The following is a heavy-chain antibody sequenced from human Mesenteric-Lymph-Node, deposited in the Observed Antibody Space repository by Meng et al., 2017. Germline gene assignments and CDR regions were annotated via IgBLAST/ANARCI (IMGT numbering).Heavy chain of an antibody. CDR3: ARWAGYCSGGSCRYYFDY. CDR1: GFTFSSYA. D-gene: IGHD2-15*01. CDR2: ISSDGGTV. J-gene: IGHJ4*02. Sequence: GESLKISCAASGFTFSSYAMSWVRQAPGKGLEWVSYISSDGGTVYYTDSVKGRFTISRDNAKNSLYLQMNSLRAEDTAVYYCARWAGYCSGGSCRYYFDYWGQGTLVTVSS. V-gene: IGHV3-48*03.